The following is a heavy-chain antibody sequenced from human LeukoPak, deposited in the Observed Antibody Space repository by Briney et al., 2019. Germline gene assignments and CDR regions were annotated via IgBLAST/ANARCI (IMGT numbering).Heavy chain of an antibody. J-gene: IGHJ3*01. CDR2: ISSSSSYI. Sequence: GGSLTLSCAASGFTFSSYSMNWVRQAPGKGLEWVSSISSSSSYIYYADSVKGRFTISRDNAKNSLYLQMNSLRAEDTAVYYCARGDYGDYGSSFWGRGTMVTVSS. CDR3: ARGDYGDYGSSF. CDR1: GFTFSSYS. V-gene: IGHV3-21*01. D-gene: IGHD4-17*01.